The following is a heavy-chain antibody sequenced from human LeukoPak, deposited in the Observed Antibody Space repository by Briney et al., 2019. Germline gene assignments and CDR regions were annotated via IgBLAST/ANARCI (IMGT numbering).Heavy chain of an antibody. CDR2: FDPEDGET. CDR1: GDTLTELS. V-gene: IGHV1-24*01. J-gene: IGHJ4*02. CDR3: ARDASRATYYYDSSGYSDST. Sequence: ASVKVSCKVSGDTLTELSMHWVRQAPGKGLEWMGGFDPEDGETIYAQKFQGRVTITTDESTSTDYMELSSMRSEDTAVYYCARDASRATYYYDSSGYSDSTWGQGTLVTVSS. D-gene: IGHD3-22*01.